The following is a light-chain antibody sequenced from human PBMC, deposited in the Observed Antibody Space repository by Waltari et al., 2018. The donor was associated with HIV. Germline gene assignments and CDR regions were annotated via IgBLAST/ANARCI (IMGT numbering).Light chain of an antibody. CDR3: QSYDRGLSNCV. V-gene: IGLV1-40*01. J-gene: IGLJ3*02. CDR2: SNP. CDR1: TSNIGAPSE. Sequence: QSALTQPPSVSGAPGQRVHISCTGSTSNIGAPSEVHWYQQVPGAPPQLLIYSNPNRPSAVPDRFSGSKSDTSASLAISGLQAEDAADYYCQSYDRGLSNCVFGGGTKLTVL.